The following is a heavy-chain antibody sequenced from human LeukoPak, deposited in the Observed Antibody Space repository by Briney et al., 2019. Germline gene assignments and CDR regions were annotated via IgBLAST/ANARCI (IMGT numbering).Heavy chain of an antibody. V-gene: IGHV5-51*01. D-gene: IGHD2-2*01. CDR3: ARTPRVVPAAYFDY. CDR2: IYPGDSDT. Sequence: GESLQISCKGSGYIFTSYWIGWVRQLPGKGLEWMGIIYPGDSDTRYSPSFQGQVTISADKSISTAYLQWSSLKASDTAMYYCARTPRVVPAAYFDYWGQGTLVTVSS. CDR1: GYIFTSYW. J-gene: IGHJ4*02.